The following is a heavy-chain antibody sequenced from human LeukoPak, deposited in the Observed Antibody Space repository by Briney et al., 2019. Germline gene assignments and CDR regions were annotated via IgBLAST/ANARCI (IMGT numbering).Heavy chain of an antibody. CDR1: GYSFTNYW. V-gene: IGHV5-51*01. Sequence: GESLKISCKGSGYSFTNYWIGWVRQIPGKGLECMGIIYPGDSDTRYSPPFQGQVTISADKSISTAYLQWSSLKASDTAMYYCARAGQGQMLSTRFDPWGQGTLVTVSS. J-gene: IGHJ5*02. D-gene: IGHD3-16*02. CDR2: IYPGDSDT. CDR3: ARAGQGQMLSTRFDP.